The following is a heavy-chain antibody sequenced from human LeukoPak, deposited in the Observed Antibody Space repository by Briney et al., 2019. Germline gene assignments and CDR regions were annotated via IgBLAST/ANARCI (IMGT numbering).Heavy chain of an antibody. CDR2: IYYSGNT. V-gene: IGHV4-39*07. J-gene: IGHJ3*02. D-gene: IGHD4-17*01. CDR1: GASISSSTYY. Sequence: SETLSLTCTVSGASISSSTYYWGWIRQPPGKGLEWIGSIYYSGNTNYNPSLKSRVTISVDKTKNQVSLKLTSVTAADTAVYYCARVPDYGDLYDAFDIWGQGTMVTVSS. CDR3: ARVPDYGDLYDAFDI.